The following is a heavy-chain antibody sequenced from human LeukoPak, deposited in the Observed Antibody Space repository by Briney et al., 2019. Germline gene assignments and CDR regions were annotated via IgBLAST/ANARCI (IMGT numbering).Heavy chain of an antibody. CDR2: IYYSGST. Sequence: SETLSLTCTVSGGSISSSSYYWGWIRQPPGTGLEWIGSIYYSGSTYYNPSLKSRVTISVDTSKNQFSLKLSSVTAADTAVYYCAALGYSYGYSSFDYWGQGTLVTVSS. J-gene: IGHJ4*02. CDR3: AALGYSYGYSSFDY. V-gene: IGHV4-39*01. D-gene: IGHD5-18*01. CDR1: GGSISSSSYY.